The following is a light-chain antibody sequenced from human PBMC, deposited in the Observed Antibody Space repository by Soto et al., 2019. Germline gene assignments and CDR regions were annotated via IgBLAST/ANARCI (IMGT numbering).Light chain of an antibody. CDR2: GAS. CDR1: QSVSSN. CDR3: WEYNNWPLT. J-gene: IGKJ1*01. Sequence: EIVMTQSPATLSVSPGERATLSCRASQSVSSNLAWYQQKPGQAPRLLIYGASTRATGIPARFSGSGSGTEFPHPHSSLQSEDFAVYYYWEYNNWPLTFGQGTKVEIK. V-gene: IGKV3-15*01.